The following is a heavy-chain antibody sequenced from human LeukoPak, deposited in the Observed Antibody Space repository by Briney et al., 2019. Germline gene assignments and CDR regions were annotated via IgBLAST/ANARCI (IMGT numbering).Heavy chain of an antibody. D-gene: IGHD3-10*01. CDR2: IYYSGIT. Sequence: SETLSLTCTVSGGSIRSSSYYWGWIRQPPGKGLEWIGSIYYSGITCYTPSLKSRVSISVDTSKNQFSLKLSSVTAADTAVYYCARAHGSGSYFFDYWGQGTLVTVFS. J-gene: IGHJ4*02. V-gene: IGHV4-39*01. CDR1: GGSIRSSSYY. CDR3: ARAHGSGSYFFDY.